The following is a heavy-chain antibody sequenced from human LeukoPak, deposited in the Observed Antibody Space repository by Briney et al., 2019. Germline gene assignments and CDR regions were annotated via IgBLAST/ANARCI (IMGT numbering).Heavy chain of an antibody. CDR3: ARDLVPAAGGRWFDP. D-gene: IGHD2-2*01. J-gene: IGHJ5*02. CDR1: GGSIRSYY. CDR2: IYYSGST. V-gene: IGHV4-59*01. Sequence: SETLSLTCTVSGGSIRSYYWSWIRQPPGKGLEWIGYIYYSGSTNYNPSLKSRVTISVDTSKNQFSLKLSSVTAADTAVYYCARDLVPAAGGRWFDPWGQGTLVTVSS.